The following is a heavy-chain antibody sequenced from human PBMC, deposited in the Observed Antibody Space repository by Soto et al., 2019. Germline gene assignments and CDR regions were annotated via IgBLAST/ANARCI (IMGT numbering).Heavy chain of an antibody. D-gene: IGHD3-10*01. CDR2: INHSGST. V-gene: IGHV4-34*01. Sequence: PSETLSPTCAVSGGSFSGYYWSWILQPPGKGLAWIGEINHSGSTNYNPSLKSRVTISVDTSKNQFSLKLSSVTAADTAVYYCARIVGGSMVRGVIYYYYYYGMDVWGQGTTVTVSS. CDR3: ARIVGGSMVRGVIYYYYYYGMDV. J-gene: IGHJ6*02. CDR1: GGSFSGYY.